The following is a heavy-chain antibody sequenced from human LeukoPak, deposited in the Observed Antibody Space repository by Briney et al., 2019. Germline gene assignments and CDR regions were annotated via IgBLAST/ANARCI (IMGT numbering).Heavy chain of an antibody. CDR1: GGSFSGYY. J-gene: IGHJ4*02. CDR3: ARGVVRYFDWLLSTHPYYFDY. CDR2: INHSGST. V-gene: IGHV4-34*01. Sequence: SETLSLTCAVYGGSFSGYYWSWIRQPPGKGLEWIGEINHSGSTNYNPPLKSRVTISVDTSTNQFSLKLSSVTAADTAVYYCARGVVRYFDWLLSTHPYYFDYWGQGTLVTVSS. D-gene: IGHD3-9*01.